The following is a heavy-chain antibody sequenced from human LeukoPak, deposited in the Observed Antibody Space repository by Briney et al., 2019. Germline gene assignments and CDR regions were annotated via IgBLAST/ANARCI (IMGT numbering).Heavy chain of an antibody. J-gene: IGHJ4*02. CDR2: ISASNGNT. V-gene: IGHV1-18*01. D-gene: IGHD1-14*01. Sequence: ASVKVSCKASGYTFSTYGISWLRQAPGQGPEWMGWISASNGNTNYAQKFQGRVTMTTDTSTSTLYMEVRSLRSDDTAVYYCARDNGYKSVDYWGQGTLVTVSS. CDR1: GYTFSTYG. CDR3: ARDNGYKSVDY.